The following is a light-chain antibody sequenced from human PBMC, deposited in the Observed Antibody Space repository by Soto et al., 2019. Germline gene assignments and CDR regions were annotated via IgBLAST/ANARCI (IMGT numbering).Light chain of an antibody. J-gene: IGLJ1*01. CDR2: EVS. CDR1: SSDIGEYNY. CDR3: CSFAASSTLYV. V-gene: IGLV2-14*01. Sequence: QSALTQTASVSGSPGQSITISCTGTSSDIGEYNYVSWYQHHPGKAPQLIIYEVSYRPSGVSDRFSGSKSGNTASLTISGLQAEDEADYYCCSFAASSTLYVFGTGTKLTVL.